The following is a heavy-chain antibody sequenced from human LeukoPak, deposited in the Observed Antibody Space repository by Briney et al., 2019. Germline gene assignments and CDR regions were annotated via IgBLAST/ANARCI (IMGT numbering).Heavy chain of an antibody. CDR3: AKRSSGYYYYFDY. CDR2: ISGSGGST. J-gene: IGHJ4*02. V-gene: IGHV3-23*01. CDR1: GFTFSSYT. Sequence: GGSLRLSCAASGFTFSSYTMSWVRQAPGKGLEWVSAISGSGGSTYYADSVKGRFTISRDNSKNTLYLQMNSLRAEDTAVYYCAKRSSGYYYYFDYWGQGTLVTVSS. D-gene: IGHD3-22*01.